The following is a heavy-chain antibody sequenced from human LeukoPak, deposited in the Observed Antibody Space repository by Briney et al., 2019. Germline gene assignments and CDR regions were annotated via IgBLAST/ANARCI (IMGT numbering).Heavy chain of an antibody. Sequence: PGGSLRLSCAASGFTFDDYAMHWVRQAPGKGLEWVGFIRSKAYGGTTEYAASVKGRFTISRDDSKSIAYLQMNSLKTEDTAVYYCTRDMARWQWLVPNWFDYWGQGTLVTVSS. V-gene: IGHV3-49*04. CDR3: TRDMARWQWLVPNWFDY. CDR2: IRSKAYGGTT. D-gene: IGHD6-19*01. J-gene: IGHJ4*02. CDR1: GFTFDDYA.